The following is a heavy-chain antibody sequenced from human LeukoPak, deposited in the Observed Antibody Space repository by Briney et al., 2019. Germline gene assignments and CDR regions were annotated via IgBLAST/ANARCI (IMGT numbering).Heavy chain of an antibody. J-gene: IGHJ4*02. CDR1: GYTLTELS. Sequence: ASVKASCKVSGYTLTELSMHWVRQAPGKGLEWMGGFDPEDGETIYAQKFQGRVTMTEDTSTDTAYMELSSLRSEDTAVYYCATAPQASYCSSTSCYVFDYWGQGTLVTVSS. CDR3: ATAPQASYCSSTSCYVFDY. D-gene: IGHD2-2*01. V-gene: IGHV1-24*01. CDR2: FDPEDGET.